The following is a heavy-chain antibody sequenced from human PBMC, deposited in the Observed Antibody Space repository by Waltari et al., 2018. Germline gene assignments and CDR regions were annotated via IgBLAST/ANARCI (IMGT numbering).Heavy chain of an antibody. J-gene: IGHJ3*02. Sequence: EVLLVEAGGSLVKPGGSLRLSCAGSGFSFRNAWMNWVHQAPGKGLEWVGRIKNKIDGGTIDYAAPLKGRFTISRDDSKNTLYLQMNSLKIEDTAVYYCTTRTWADGFDIWGQGTMVTVSS. V-gene: IGHV3-15*02. CDR1: GFSFRNAW. CDR3: TTRTWADGFDI. D-gene: IGHD7-27*01. CDR2: IKNKIDGGTI.